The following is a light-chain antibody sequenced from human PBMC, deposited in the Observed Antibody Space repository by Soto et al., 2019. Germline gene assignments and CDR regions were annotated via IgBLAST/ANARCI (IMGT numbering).Light chain of an antibody. CDR3: QKYNSALGGT. J-gene: IGKJ3*01. V-gene: IGKV1-27*01. Sequence: DIQMTQSPSSLSASVGDRVTITCRASQGISNYLAWYQQKPGKVPKLLIYAASTLQSGVPSRFSGSGSGTAFTLTISSLQPEDVATYYCQKYNSALGGTLGPGTKVDIK. CDR1: QGISNY. CDR2: AAS.